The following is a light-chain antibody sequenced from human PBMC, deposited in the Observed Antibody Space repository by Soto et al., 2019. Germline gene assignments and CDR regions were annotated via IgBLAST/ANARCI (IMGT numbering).Light chain of an antibody. J-gene: IGKJ1*01. CDR2: RAS. Sequence: DIQMTQSPSTLSAFVGDSVAITCRASQTISNFLAWYQQKPGKAPKLLFYRASNLEGGVPSRFSGGGSGTEFTLTINSLQPDDSATYYCQQYKSYPWTFCQGTKVEIK. CDR1: QTISNF. CDR3: QQYKSYPWT. V-gene: IGKV1-5*03.